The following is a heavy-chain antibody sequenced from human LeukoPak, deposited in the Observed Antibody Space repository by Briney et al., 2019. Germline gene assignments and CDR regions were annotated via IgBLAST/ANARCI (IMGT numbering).Heavy chain of an antibody. D-gene: IGHD5-12*01. CDR2: IYPGDSDT. J-gene: IGHJ4*02. CDR3: ARAAAKSWKWLRLTKNEAKGGFDY. V-gene: IGHV5-51*01. CDR1: GYSFTSYW. Sequence: GESLKISCKGSGYSFTSYWIGWVRQMPGKGLEWMGIIYPGDSDTRYSPSFQGQVTISADKSISTAYLQWSSLKASDTAMYYCARAAAKSWKWLRLTKNEAKGGFDYWGQGTLVTVSS.